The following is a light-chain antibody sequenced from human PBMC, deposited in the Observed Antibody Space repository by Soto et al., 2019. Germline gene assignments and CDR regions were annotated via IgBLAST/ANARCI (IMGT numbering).Light chain of an antibody. CDR1: QSISSW. CDR2: DAS. Sequence: DIQMTQSPSTLSASVGDRVTITCRASQSISSWLAWYQQKPGKAPKLLIHDASSLESGVPSRFSGSGSGTEFTLTISSLQPDDFATYYCQQSYSTPQTFGQGTKVDIK. J-gene: IGKJ1*01. CDR3: QQSYSTPQT. V-gene: IGKV1-5*01.